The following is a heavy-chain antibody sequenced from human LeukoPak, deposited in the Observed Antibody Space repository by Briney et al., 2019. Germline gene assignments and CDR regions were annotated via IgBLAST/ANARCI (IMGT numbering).Heavy chain of an antibody. Sequence: ASVKVSCKASGYTFTGYYMHWVRHAPGPGLEWMGWINPNSGGTNYAQKFQGRVTMTRDTSISTAYMELSRLRSDDTAVYYCAREVDYYDSSGYSFDYWGQGTLVTVSS. V-gene: IGHV1-2*02. J-gene: IGHJ4*02. CDR1: GYTFTGYY. D-gene: IGHD3-22*01. CDR2: INPNSGGT. CDR3: AREVDYYDSSGYSFDY.